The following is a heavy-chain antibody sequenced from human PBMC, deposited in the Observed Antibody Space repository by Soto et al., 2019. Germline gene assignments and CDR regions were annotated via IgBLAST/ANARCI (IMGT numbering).Heavy chain of an antibody. CDR1: GYTFTSYD. CDR3: ARGGAVLLWFGELPHNWFDP. D-gene: IGHD3-10*01. J-gene: IGHJ5*02. V-gene: IGHV1-8*01. CDR2: MNPNSGNT. Sequence: QVQLVQSGAEVKKPGASVKVSCKASGYTFTSYDINWVRQATGQGLEWMGWMNPNSGNTGYAQKFQGRVTMTRNTSISTAYMELSSLRSEDTAVYYCARGGAVLLWFGELPHNWFDPWGQGTLVTVSS.